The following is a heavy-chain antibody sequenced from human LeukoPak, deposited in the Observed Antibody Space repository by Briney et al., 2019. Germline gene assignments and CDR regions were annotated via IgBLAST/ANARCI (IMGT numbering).Heavy chain of an antibody. CDR1: GGSISSSTW. J-gene: IGHJ4*02. CDR3: ASGGLVSRYLDH. CDR2: VFHSGST. Sequence: SETLSLTCAVSGGSISSSTWWTWVRLPPGKGLEWIGEVFHSGSTNLNPSLKRRLTLSVDESKHEFSLKMTSVTAADTAVYYCASGGLVSRYLDHWGQGTLVTVSS. V-gene: IGHV4-4*02. D-gene: IGHD3-9*01.